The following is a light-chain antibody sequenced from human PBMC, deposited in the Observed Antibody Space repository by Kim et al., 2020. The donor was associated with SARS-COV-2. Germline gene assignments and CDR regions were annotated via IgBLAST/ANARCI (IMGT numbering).Light chain of an antibody. CDR3: QQYKKWPPHT. Sequence: SPGERATLSCRASQSVSSSLAWYQQRPGQAPRLLIYGASTRATGIPARCSGSGSGTEFTLTISSLQSEDFALYYCQQYKKWPPHTFGQGTKLEI. J-gene: IGKJ2*01. CDR1: QSVSSS. V-gene: IGKV3-15*01. CDR2: GAS.